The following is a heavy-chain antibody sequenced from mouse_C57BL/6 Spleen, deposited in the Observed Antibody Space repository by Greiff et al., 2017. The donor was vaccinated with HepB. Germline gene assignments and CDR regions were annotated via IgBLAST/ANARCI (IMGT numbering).Heavy chain of an antibody. CDR1: GYTFTDYY. V-gene: IGHV1-76*01. J-gene: IGHJ3*01. CDR2: IYPGSGNT. D-gene: IGHD2-4*01. Sequence: VKLQQSGAELVRPGASVKLSCKASGYTFTDYYINWVKQRPGQGLEWIARIYPGSGNTYYNEKFKGKATLTAEKSSSTAYMQLSSLTSEDSAVYFCARYDYAFAYWGQGTLVTVSA. CDR3: ARYDYAFAY.